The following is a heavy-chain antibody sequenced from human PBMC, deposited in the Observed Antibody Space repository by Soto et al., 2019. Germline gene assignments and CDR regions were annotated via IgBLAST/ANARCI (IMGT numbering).Heavy chain of an antibody. CDR2: IYYSGST. D-gene: IGHD6-19*01. V-gene: IGHV4-61*01. J-gene: IGHJ6*02. CDR3: AREVSGYSSGSPYGMDV. CDR1: GGSVSSGSYY. Sequence: NPSETLSLTCTVSGGSVSSGSYYWSWIRQPPGKGLEWIGYIYYSGSTNYNPSLKSRVTISVDTSKNQFSLKLSSVTAADTAVYYCAREVSGYSSGSPYGMDVWGQGTTVTVSS.